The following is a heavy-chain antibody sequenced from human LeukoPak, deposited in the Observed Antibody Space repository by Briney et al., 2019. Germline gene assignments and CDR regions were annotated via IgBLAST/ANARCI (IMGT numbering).Heavy chain of an antibody. D-gene: IGHD2-2*01. CDR2: ISGSSENE. CDR3: AGYCSSGYCYHHYSYYMDV. CDR1: GFKFQDYG. J-gene: IGHJ6*03. Sequence: GGSLRLSCAASGFKFQDYGMAWARQVPGKGLEWVSSISGSSENEHYAVFARGRFRISRDNSKNIFYLQMNSLRPEDTAVYYCAGYCSSGYCYHHYSYYMDVWGKGSTVTVSS. V-gene: IGHV3-23*01.